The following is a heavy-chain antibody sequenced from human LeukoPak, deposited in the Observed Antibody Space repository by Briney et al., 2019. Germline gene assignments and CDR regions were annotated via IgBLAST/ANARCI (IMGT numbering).Heavy chain of an antibody. Sequence: GGSLRLSCAASGLTFSNYAINWVRQASGRGLEWVSGITDSGRKTYYADSVKGRFTISRDNSKNTLYLQMNSLRAEDTAVYYCAKDPSYYYDNSGYYSFDYWGQGTLVTVSS. V-gene: IGHV3-23*01. CDR2: ITDSGRKT. CDR3: AKDPSYYYDNSGYYSFDY. CDR1: GLTFSNYA. D-gene: IGHD3-22*01. J-gene: IGHJ4*02.